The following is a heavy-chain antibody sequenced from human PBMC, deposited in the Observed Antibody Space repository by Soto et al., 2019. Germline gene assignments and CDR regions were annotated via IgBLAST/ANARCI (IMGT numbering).Heavy chain of an antibody. CDR3: SRRDRRPYSSGVYSWFDP. V-gene: IGHV4-34*01. CDR2: INHSGST. J-gene: IGHJ5*02. D-gene: IGHD6-19*01. Sequence: SETLSLTSAVDGGSFIGYYWSWIRQPPGKGLEWIGEINHSGSTNYNPSLKSRVTISVDTSKNQFSLKLSSVTAADTAVYYFSRRDRRPYSSGVYSWFDPWGQRTLVIVSS. CDR1: GGSFIGYY.